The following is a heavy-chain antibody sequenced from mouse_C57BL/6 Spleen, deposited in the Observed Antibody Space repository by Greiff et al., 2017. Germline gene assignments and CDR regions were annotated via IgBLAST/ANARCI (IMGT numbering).Heavy chain of an antibody. Sequence: QVQLQQPGAELVRPGSSVKLSCKASGYTFTSYWMDWVKQRPGQGLEWIGNIYPSDSETHYNQKFKDKATLTVDKSSSTAYMQLSSLTSEDSAVXYCARPGYGSSPFAYWGQGTLVTVSA. J-gene: IGHJ3*01. V-gene: IGHV1-61*01. CDR2: IYPSDSET. CDR1: GYTFTSYW. CDR3: ARPGYGSSPFAY. D-gene: IGHD1-1*01.